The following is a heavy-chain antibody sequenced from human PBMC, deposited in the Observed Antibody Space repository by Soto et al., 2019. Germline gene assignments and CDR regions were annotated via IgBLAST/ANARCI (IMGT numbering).Heavy chain of an antibody. V-gene: IGHV4-61*01. CDR3: ARYDAESGSNKIDP. Sequence: QVQLQESGPGLVKPPETLSVTSTVSGGSVSSRSHFWSWIRQPPGGGLQWIGYIFYSGSTNYNPPLKSRATLSVDTSRNQSSLRLTSVTAADTAFYYWARYDAESGSNKIDPWGQGTLVTVSS. CDR2: IFYSGST. D-gene: IGHD3-3*01. J-gene: IGHJ5*02. CDR1: GGSVSSRSHF.